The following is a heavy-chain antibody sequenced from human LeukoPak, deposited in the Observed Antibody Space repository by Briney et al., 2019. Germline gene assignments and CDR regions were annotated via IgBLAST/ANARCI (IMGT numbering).Heavy chain of an antibody. CDR1: GGSFNGYY. J-gene: IGHJ5*01. D-gene: IGHD3-10*01. CDR2: VDHSGRT. Sequence: SETLPLTCAVYGGSFNGYYWSWICQSPGKGLEWIGEVDHSGRTNYNPSLKSRLTMSVDTSKNQFSLKLTSVTAADTAIYYCARVPPPGATAYGAVDSWGRGTLVTVSS. V-gene: IGHV4-34*01. CDR3: ARVPPPGATAYGAVDS.